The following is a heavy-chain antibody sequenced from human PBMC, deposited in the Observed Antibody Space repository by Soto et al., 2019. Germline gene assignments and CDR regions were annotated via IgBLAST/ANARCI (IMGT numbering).Heavy chain of an antibody. V-gene: IGHV3-30*18. CDR3: AKEYYDFWSGYWPYNWFDP. CDR1: GFTFSNYG. CDR2: ISYDGSNK. J-gene: IGHJ5*02. Sequence: QVQLVESGGGVVQPGRSLRLSCAASGFTFSNYGMHWVRQAPGKGLEWVAVISYDGSNKYYADSVKGRFTISRDNSKNTLYLQMNSLRAEDTAVYYCAKEYYDFWSGYWPYNWFDPWGQGTLVTVSS. D-gene: IGHD3-3*01.